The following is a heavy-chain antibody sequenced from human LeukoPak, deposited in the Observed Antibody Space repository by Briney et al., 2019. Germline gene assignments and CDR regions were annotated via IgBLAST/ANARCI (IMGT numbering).Heavy chain of an antibody. V-gene: IGHV4-59*08. CDR3: ARGFYGDYVNWFDP. CDR1: GGSISSYY. D-gene: IGHD4-17*01. CDR2: IYYSGST. J-gene: IGHJ5*02. Sequence: SETLSLTCTVSGGSISSYYWSWIRQPPGKGLEWIGYIYYSGSTNYNPSLKSRVTISVDTSKNQFSLKLSPVTAADTAVYYCARGFYGDYVNWFDPWGQGTLVTVSS.